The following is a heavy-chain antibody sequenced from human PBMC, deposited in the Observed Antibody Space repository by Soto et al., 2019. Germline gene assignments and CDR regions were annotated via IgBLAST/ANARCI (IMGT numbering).Heavy chain of an antibody. Sequence: QVHLVESGGGVVQPGTSLRLSCEASGFPFNTYAMHWVRQAPGKGLEWVAAISYDGSNEYYADSVKGRFTISRDNSKSTLYLQMNSLRPVETAVYYCAKDRDPYYYYYLMDVWGQGTTVTVSS. V-gene: IGHV3-30*14. CDR2: ISYDGSNE. J-gene: IGHJ6*02. CDR3: AKDRDPYYYYYLMDV. CDR1: GFPFNTYA.